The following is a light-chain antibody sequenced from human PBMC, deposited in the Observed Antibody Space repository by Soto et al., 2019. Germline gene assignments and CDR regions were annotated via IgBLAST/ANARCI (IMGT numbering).Light chain of an antibody. CDR3: QQSYDHPLT. Sequence: DIQVTQSPSSLSASVGDRVSITFRASQTISSNVDWFQQKPGEVPKILIYGASTLQSGVPSRFSGSGTGTDFTLTISNVQPEDFATYYCQQSYDHPLTFGQGTRLEI. V-gene: IGKV1-39*01. CDR2: GAS. J-gene: IGKJ5*01. CDR1: QTISSN.